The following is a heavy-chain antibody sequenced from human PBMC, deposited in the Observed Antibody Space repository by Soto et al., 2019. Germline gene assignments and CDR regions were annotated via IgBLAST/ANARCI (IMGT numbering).Heavy chain of an antibody. CDR2: VNHGGST. J-gene: IGHJ4*02. D-gene: IGHD3-16*01. V-gene: IGHV4-34*01. CDR3: VPGSSGGVGEDH. Sequence: SETLSLTCAVSGGSFSGFFWGWIRQPPGKGLEWIGEVNHGGSTNYNPSLKSRVTISSDTSKNHFSLTLRSVTAADTAVYYCVPGSSGGVGEDHWGQGALVTVSS. CDR1: GGSFSGFF.